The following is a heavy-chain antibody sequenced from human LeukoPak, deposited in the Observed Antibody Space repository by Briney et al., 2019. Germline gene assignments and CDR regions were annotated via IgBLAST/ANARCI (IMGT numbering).Heavy chain of an antibody. Sequence: PGGSLRLSCAPSGFTFSNFARSWVRQAPGKGLEWVSDISDRGGIKNYADSVKGRFTISRDNSNNTLYLQMNSLRAEDTAVYFCAKKQTTTVTTLDYWGQGTLVTVSS. V-gene: IGHV3-23*01. CDR3: AKKQTTTVTTLDY. J-gene: IGHJ4*02. CDR2: ISDRGGIK. CDR1: GFTFSNFA. D-gene: IGHD4-17*01.